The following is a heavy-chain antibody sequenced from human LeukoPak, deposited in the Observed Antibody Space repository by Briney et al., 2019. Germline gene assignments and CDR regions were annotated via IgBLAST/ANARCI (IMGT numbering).Heavy chain of an antibody. CDR2: IYYSGST. D-gene: IGHD3-22*01. J-gene: IGHJ4*02. V-gene: IGHV4-59*01. CDR3: ATTYYYDSSGYSAFDY. CDR1: GGSISSYY. Sequence: SETLSLTCTVSGGSISSYYRSWIRQPPGKGLEWIGYIYYSGSTNYNPSLKSRVTISVDTSKNQFSLKLSSVTAADTAVYYCATTYYYDSSGYSAFDYWGQGTLVTVSS.